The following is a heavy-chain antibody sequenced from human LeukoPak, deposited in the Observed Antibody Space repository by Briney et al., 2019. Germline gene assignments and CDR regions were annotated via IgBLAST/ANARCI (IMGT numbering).Heavy chain of an antibody. CDR2: IYTSGST. J-gene: IGHJ4*02. Sequence: TPSETLSLTCTVSGGSISSYYWSWIRQPAGKGLEWIVRIYTSGSTNYNPSLKSRVTMSVDTSKNQFSLKLSSVTAADTAVYYCARDAYGSGSYYLGFDYWGQGTLVTVSS. V-gene: IGHV4-4*07. D-gene: IGHD3-10*01. CDR3: ARDAYGSGSYYLGFDY. CDR1: GGSISSYY.